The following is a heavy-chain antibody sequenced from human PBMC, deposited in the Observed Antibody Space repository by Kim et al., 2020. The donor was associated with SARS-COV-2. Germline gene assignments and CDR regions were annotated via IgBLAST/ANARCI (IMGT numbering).Heavy chain of an antibody. J-gene: IGHJ5*02. Sequence: SETLSLTCAVSGGSISSNNWWSWVRQPPGKGLEWIGEIYHGGSTSYNPSLKSRVTLSVDKSKNQFSLKLTSVTAADTAVYYCARLSYGSGSQSGNWFDP. CDR1: GGSISSNNW. D-gene: IGHD3-10*01. CDR2: IYHGGST. CDR3: ARLSYGSGSQSGNWFDP. V-gene: IGHV4-4*02.